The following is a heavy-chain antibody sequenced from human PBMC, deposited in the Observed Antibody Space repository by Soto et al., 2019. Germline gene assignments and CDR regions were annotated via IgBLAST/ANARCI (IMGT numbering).Heavy chain of an antibody. J-gene: IGHJ4*02. CDR2: IYYSGST. CDR3: ARQTGSSSSMTQ. CDR1: GGSISSYY. D-gene: IGHD6-6*01. Sequence: PSETLSLTCTVSGGSISSYYWSWIRQPPGKGLEWIGYIYYSGSTNYNPSLKSRVTISVDTSKNQFSLKLSSVTAADTAVYYCARQTGSSSSMTQWGQGTLVTVSS. V-gene: IGHV4-59*08.